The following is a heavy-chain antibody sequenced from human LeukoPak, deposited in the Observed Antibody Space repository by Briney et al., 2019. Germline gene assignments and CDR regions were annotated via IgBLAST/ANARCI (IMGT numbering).Heavy chain of an antibody. D-gene: IGHD3-22*01. CDR1: GFTFSSYA. CDR3: ASNPGYYCY. J-gene: IGHJ4*02. CDR2: ISYDGSNK. V-gene: IGHV3-30-3*01. Sequence: PGRSLRLSCAASGFTFSSYAMHWVRQAPGKGLEWVAVISYDGSNKYYADSVKGRFTISRDNSKNTLNLQMNSLRAEDTAVYYCASNPGYYCYWGQGTLVTVSS.